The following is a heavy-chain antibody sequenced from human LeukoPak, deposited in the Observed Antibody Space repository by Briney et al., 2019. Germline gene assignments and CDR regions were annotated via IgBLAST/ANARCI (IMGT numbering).Heavy chain of an antibody. Sequence: GGSLRLSCAASGFTFSSYSMNWVRQAPGKGLEWVSYISSSSSTIYYADSVKGRFTISRDNSKNTLYLQMGSLRAEDMAVYYCARDRGDIVVVPANRTYLAPHYYFDYWGQGTLVTVSS. CDR3: ARDRGDIVVVPANRTYLAPHYYFDY. V-gene: IGHV3-48*01. J-gene: IGHJ4*02. CDR1: GFTFSSYS. D-gene: IGHD2-2*01. CDR2: ISSSSSTI.